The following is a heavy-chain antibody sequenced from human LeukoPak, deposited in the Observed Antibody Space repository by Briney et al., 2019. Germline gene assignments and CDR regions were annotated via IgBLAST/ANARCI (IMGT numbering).Heavy chain of an antibody. CDR1: GFTFSSYA. D-gene: IGHD6-19*01. J-gene: IGHJ4*02. CDR2: ISYDGSNK. Sequence: GSLRLSCAASGFTFSSYAMHWVRQAPGKGLEWVEVISYDGSNKYYADSVKGRFTISRDNSKNTLYLQMNSLRAEDTAVYYCARLGAVDYWGQGTLVTVSS. V-gene: IGHV3-30-3*01. CDR3: ARLGAVDY.